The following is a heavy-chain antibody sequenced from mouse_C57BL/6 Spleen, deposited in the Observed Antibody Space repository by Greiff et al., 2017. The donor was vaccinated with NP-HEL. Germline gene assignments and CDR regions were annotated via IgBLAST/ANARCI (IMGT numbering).Heavy chain of an antibody. CDR1: GYSFTGYY. CDR3: ATYSNRGEFDY. CDR2: INPSTGGT. V-gene: IGHV1-42*01. Sequence: VQLQQSGPELVKPGASVKISCKASGYSFTGYYMNWVKQSPEKSLEWIGEINPSTGGTTYNQTFKAKATLTVDKSASTAYMQLKSLTSEDSAVYYCATYSNRGEFDYWGQGTTLTVSS. D-gene: IGHD2-5*01. J-gene: IGHJ2*01.